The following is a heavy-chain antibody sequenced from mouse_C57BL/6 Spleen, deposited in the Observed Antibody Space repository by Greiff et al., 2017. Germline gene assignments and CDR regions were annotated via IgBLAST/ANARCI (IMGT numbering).Heavy chain of an antibody. CDR2: FHPYNDDT. CDR3: ARRGVDYYGSSPYYFDY. D-gene: IGHD1-1*01. CDR1: GYTFTTYP. V-gene: IGHV1-47*01. J-gene: IGHJ2*01. Sequence: QVQLQQSGAELVKPGASVKMSCKASGYTFTTYPIEWMKQNHGKSLEWIGNFHPYNDDTKYNEKFKGKATLTVEKSSSTVYLELSRLTSDDSAVYYCARRGVDYYGSSPYYFDYWGQGTTLTVSS.